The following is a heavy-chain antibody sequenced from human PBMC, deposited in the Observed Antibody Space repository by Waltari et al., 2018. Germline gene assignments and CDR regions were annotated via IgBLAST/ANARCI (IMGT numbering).Heavy chain of an antibody. CDR2: IYHSGST. V-gene: IGHV4-38-2*01. CDR3: ARLGDFWGGYYTDANNWFDP. CDR1: GYSISRGYY. J-gene: IGHJ5*02. D-gene: IGHD3-3*01. Sequence: QVQLQESGPGLVKPSETLSLTCAVSGYSISRGYYWGWIRQPPGKGLEWIGSIYHSGSTYYNPSLKSRVTISVDTSKNQFSLKLSSVTAADTAVYYCARLGDFWGGYYTDANNWFDPWGQGTLVTVSS.